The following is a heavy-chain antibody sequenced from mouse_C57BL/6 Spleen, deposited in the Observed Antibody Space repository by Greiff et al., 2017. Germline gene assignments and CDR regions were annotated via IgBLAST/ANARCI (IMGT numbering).Heavy chain of an antibody. J-gene: IGHJ2*01. D-gene: IGHD2-4*01. CDR3: ARYDYDEGYFDY. CDR1: GYTFTDYY. Sequence: QVQLQQSGAELVRPGASVKLSCKASGYTFTDYYINWVKQRPGQGLEWIARIYPGSGNTYYNEKFKGKATLTAEKSSSTAYMQLSSLTSEDSAVYFCARYDYDEGYFDYWGQGTTLTVSS. CDR2: IYPGSGNT. V-gene: IGHV1-76*01.